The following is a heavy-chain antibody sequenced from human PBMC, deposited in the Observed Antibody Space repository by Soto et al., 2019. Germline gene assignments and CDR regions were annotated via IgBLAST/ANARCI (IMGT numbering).Heavy chain of an antibody. D-gene: IGHD2-15*01. J-gene: IGHJ3*02. CDR3: AKAALRVVAAISAFDI. CDR1: GFTFDDYA. Sequence: GGSLRLSCAASGFTFDDYAMHWVRQAPGKGLEWVSGISWNSGSIGYADSVKGRFTISRDNAKNSLYLQMNSLRAEDTALYYCAKAALRVVAAISAFDIWGQGTMVTVSS. V-gene: IGHV3-9*01. CDR2: ISWNSGSI.